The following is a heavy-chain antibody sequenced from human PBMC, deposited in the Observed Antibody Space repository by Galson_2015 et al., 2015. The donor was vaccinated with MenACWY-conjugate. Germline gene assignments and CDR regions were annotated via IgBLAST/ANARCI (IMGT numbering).Heavy chain of an antibody. CDR2: IIPILGIA. Sequence: SVKVSCKASGGTFSSYAISWVRQAPGQGLEWMGRIIPILGIANYAQKFQGRVTITADKSTSTAYMELSSLRSEDTAVYYCARVPNYDYVWGSYRQYYFDYWGQGTLVTVSS. CDR3: ARVPNYDYVWGSYRQYYFDY. J-gene: IGHJ4*02. CDR1: GGTFSSYA. D-gene: IGHD3-16*02. V-gene: IGHV1-69*04.